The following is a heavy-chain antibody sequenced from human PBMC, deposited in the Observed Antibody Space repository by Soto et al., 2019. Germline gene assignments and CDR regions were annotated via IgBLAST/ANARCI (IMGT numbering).Heavy chain of an antibody. Sequence: EVQLVESGGGLVQPGGSLRLSCAASGFTFSSYWMHWVRQAPGKGLVWVSRINQAGSTTNYADSVKGRFTISRDNAKNTLYLQMNYLRAEDTAVYYCARGLLNLYGLDVWGQGTTVTVSS. V-gene: IGHV3-74*01. D-gene: IGHD2-15*01. J-gene: IGHJ6*02. CDR1: GFTFSSYW. CDR3: ARGLLNLYGLDV. CDR2: INQAGSTT.